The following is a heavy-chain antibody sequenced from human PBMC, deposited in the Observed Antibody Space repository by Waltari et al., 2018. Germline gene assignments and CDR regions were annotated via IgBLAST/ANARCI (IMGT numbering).Heavy chain of an antibody. D-gene: IGHD1-26*01. CDR1: GFTFSSYS. V-gene: IGHV3-21*04. CDR3: AKDRGGSYYGGDY. J-gene: IGHJ4*02. CDR2: ISSSSSYI. Sequence: EVQLVESGGGLVKPGGSLRLSCAASGFTFSSYSMNWVRQAPGKGLEWVSSISSSSSYIYYADSVKGRFTISRDNAKNTLYLQMNSLRAEDTAVYYCAKDRGGSYYGGDYWGQGTLVTVSS.